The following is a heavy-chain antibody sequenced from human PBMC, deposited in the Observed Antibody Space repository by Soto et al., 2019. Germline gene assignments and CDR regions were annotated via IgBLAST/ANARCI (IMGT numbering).Heavy chain of an antibody. CDR1: GGTFSNHA. V-gene: IGHV1-69*12. CDR3: AREVAADGTFREDVFDI. CDR2: IIPIFSTT. J-gene: IGHJ3*02. D-gene: IGHD6-13*01. Sequence: QVHLVQSGAEVKKPGSSVKVSCKAPGGTFSNHAINWVRQAPGQGLEWMGRIIPIFSTTNYAQKFLGRVTMTADESTITAYLELSSLKHDDTAVYYCAREVAADGTFREDVFDIWGQGTLVTVSS.